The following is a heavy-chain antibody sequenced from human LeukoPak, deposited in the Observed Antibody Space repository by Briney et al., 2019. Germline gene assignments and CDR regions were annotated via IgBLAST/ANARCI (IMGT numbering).Heavy chain of an antibody. V-gene: IGHV5-51*01. CDR2: IYPGDSDT. Sequence: GESLKISCKGSGYSFTSYWIGWVRQMPGKGLEWMGIIYPGDSDTRYSPSFQGQVTISADKSISTAYLQWSSLRASDTAMYYCARVHFDWLPLGVHYFDYWGQGTLVTVSS. J-gene: IGHJ4*02. D-gene: IGHD3-9*01. CDR1: GYSFTSYW. CDR3: ARVHFDWLPLGVHYFDY.